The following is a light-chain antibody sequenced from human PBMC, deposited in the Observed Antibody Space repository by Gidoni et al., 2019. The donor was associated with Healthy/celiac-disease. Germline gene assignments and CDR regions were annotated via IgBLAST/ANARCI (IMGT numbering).Light chain of an antibody. J-gene: IGKJ1*01. CDR3: QQYNNWPPWT. CDR2: GAS. Sequence: SQSVSSNLAWYQQKPGQAPRLLIYGASHRATGIPARFSGSGSGTEFTLTISSLQSEDFAVYYCQQYNNWPPWTFGQGTKVEIK. V-gene: IGKV3-15*01. CDR1: QSVSSN.